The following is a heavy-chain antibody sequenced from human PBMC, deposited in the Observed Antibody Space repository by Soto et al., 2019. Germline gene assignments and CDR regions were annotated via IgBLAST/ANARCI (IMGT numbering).Heavy chain of an antibody. CDR1: GDSVSSNSAA. Sequence: QVQLQQSGPGLVKPSQTLSLTCAISGDSVSSNSAAWNWIRQSPSRGLEWLGRTYYTSKWYNDSAVSVKSRITINPATSKNPFSLQLNSVTPEDTAVYYCARSPSSAVRAFDIWGQGTMVTVSS. J-gene: IGHJ3*02. D-gene: IGHD2-2*01. CDR2: TYYTSKWYN. CDR3: ARSPSSAVRAFDI. V-gene: IGHV6-1*01.